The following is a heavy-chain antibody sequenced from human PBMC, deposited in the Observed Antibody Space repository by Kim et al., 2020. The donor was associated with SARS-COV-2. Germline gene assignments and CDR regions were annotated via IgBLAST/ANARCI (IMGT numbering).Heavy chain of an antibody. CDR3: ARTAYSYGLADS. J-gene: IGHJ4*02. Sequence: RYSPSFQGQVTISADKSISTAYLQWSSLKASDTAMYYCARTAYSYGLADSWGQGTLVTVPS. D-gene: IGHD5-18*01. V-gene: IGHV5-51*01.